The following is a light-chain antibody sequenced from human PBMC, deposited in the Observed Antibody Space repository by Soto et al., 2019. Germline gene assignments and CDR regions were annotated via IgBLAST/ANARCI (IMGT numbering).Light chain of an antibody. CDR1: QSVSSSY. CDR2: GAS. V-gene: IGKV3-20*01. Sequence: EIVLTQSPGTLSLSPGERATLSCRASQSVSSSYLAWYQQKPGQAPRLLIYGASSRATGIADRFSGSGSGTDFTLTITRLEPEDFAVYYCQQYGNSPYTFGQGTRWIS. J-gene: IGKJ2*01. CDR3: QQYGNSPYT.